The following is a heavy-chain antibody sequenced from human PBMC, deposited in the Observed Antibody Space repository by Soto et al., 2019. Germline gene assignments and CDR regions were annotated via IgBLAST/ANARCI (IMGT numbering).Heavy chain of an antibody. V-gene: IGHV4-31*03. Sequence: QVQLQESGPGLVKPSQTLSLTCTVSGGSISSGGYYWSWIRQHPGKGLEWIGYIYYSGSTYYNPSLQSRVTISVDTSKNQFSLKLSSVTAADTAVYYWAREADILTGYYRQYYFDYWGQGTLVTVSS. CDR1: GGSISSGGYY. D-gene: IGHD3-9*01. CDR3: AREADILTGYYRQYYFDY. J-gene: IGHJ4*02. CDR2: IYYSGST.